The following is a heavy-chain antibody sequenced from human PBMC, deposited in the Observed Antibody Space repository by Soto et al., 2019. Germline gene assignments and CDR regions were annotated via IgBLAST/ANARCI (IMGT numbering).Heavy chain of an antibody. CDR1: GDSIGSGDFY. Sequence: SETLSLTCAVSGDSIGSGDFYWTWIRQSPGKGLEYIGYIYKSGRTYYNPSLKSRPIISLDTSKSQFFLRLSSVTASDTAIYYCARSLSASSGWFDPWGQGTLVTNSS. D-gene: IGHD6-6*01. J-gene: IGHJ5*02. CDR2: IYKSGRT. V-gene: IGHV4-30-4*01. CDR3: ARSLSASSGWFDP.